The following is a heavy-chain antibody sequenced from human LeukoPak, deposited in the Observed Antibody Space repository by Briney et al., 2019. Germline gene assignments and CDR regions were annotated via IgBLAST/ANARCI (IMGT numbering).Heavy chain of an antibody. V-gene: IGHV3-48*03. Sequence: PGGSLRLSCAASGFTLSNYEMNWVRQAPGKGLEWVSHISSRGRSVFYADSVKGRFNISRDNAKSSLFLQMSSLRVEDTAVYYCTRAGRSFNYWGQGALVTISS. CDR3: TRAGRSFNY. CDR2: ISSRGRSV. J-gene: IGHJ4*02. CDR1: GFTLSNYE.